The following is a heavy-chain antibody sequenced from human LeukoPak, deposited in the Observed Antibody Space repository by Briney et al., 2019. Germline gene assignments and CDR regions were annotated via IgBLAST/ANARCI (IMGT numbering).Heavy chain of an antibody. CDR3: ARGRGYYDFWSGYSTPDY. CDR1: GGFFSGYY. Sequence: SETLSLNCTVYGGFFSGYYWSWIRQPPGKGLESTGEIKHSGSTNYNPSLKSRVTISVETSKNQFSLKLSSVTAADTAVYYCARGRGYYDFWSGYSTPDYWGQGTLVTVSS. J-gene: IGHJ4*02. D-gene: IGHD3-3*01. CDR2: IKHSGST. V-gene: IGHV4-34*01.